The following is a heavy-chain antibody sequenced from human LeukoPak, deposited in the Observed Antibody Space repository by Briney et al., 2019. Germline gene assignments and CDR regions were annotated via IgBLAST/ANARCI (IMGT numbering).Heavy chain of an antibody. V-gene: IGHV3-9*01. CDR3: TRRAARRQFDL. CDR2: INWKTGNG. D-gene: IGHD6-25*01. Sequence: GRSLRLSCAVSGFKFDDFAMHCVPDAPGRGLECGSGINWKTGNGIYADSVKGRFTISRDKAKNSLYLQMSSLRAEDTALYYCTRRAARRQFDLWGRGTLLTVSS. J-gene: IGHJ2*01. CDR1: GFKFDDFA.